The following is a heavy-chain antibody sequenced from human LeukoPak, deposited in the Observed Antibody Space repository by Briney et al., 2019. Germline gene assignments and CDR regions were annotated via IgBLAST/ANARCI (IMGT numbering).Heavy chain of an antibody. CDR1: GFTFSSYG. CDR2: ISGSGGST. CDR3: ARGPSGYHNT. D-gene: IGHD5-12*01. J-gene: IGHJ4*02. Sequence: GGTLRLSCAASGFTFSSYGMSWVRQAPGKGLEWVSAISGSGGSTYYADSVKGRFTISRDNSKNTLYLQMNSLRAEDPAVYYCARGPSGYHNTGGQGTPVTVSS. V-gene: IGHV3-23*01.